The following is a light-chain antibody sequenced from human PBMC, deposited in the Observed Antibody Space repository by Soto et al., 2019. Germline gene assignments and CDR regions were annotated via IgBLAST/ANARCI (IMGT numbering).Light chain of an antibody. J-gene: IGKJ1*01. CDR3: QQSDGAPRT. V-gene: IGKV1-39*01. Sequence: DIQMTQSPSSLSASVGDTVSITCRASQSISKYVNWYQQKPGRPPKLLIYAASTLQSGVPSRFSGSGSVTEFTLTFSSLQPEDFATYYCQQSDGAPRTFGQGTKVEIK. CDR1: QSISKY. CDR2: AAS.